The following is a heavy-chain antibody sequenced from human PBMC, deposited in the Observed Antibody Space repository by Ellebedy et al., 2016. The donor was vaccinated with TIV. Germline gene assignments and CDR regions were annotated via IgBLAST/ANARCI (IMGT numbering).Heavy chain of an antibody. J-gene: IGHJ4*02. CDR2: FDPEDGET. CDR1: RYTLTELS. D-gene: IGHD6-13*01. Sequence: ASVKVSXKVSRYTLTELSMHWVRQAPGKGLEWMGGFDPEDGETIYAQKFQGRVTMTEDTSTDTAYMELSSLRSEDTAVYYCATDLPLGSSWLDYWGQGTLVTVSS. V-gene: IGHV1-24*01. CDR3: ATDLPLGSSWLDY.